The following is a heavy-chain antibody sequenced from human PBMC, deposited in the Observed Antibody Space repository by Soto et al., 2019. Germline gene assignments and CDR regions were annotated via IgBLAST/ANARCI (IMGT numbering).Heavy chain of an antibody. CDR1: GGSISSYY. CDR2: IYYSGST. V-gene: IGHV4-59*01. D-gene: IGHD3-10*01. CDR3: ARVKVALSRLLWFGEPYYFDY. Sequence: SETLSLTCTVSGGSISSYYWSWIRQPPGKGLEWIGYIYYSGSTNYNPSLKSRVTISVDTSKNQFSLKLSSVTAADTAVYYCARVKVALSRLLWFGEPYYFDYWGQGTLVTVSS. J-gene: IGHJ4*02.